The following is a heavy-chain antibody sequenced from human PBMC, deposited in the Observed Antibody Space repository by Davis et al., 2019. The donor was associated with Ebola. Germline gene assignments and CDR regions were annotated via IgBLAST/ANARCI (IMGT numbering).Heavy chain of an antibody. D-gene: IGHD6-13*01. V-gene: IGHV1-2*04. J-gene: IGHJ6*02. CDR3: ARDGLPLPGYSSSWYSYYGMDV. Sequence: ASVKVSCKASGYTFTGYYMHWVRQAPGQGLEWMGWINPNSGGTNYAQKFQGWVTMTRDTSISTAYMELSRLRSDDTAVYYCARDGLPLPGYSSSWYSYYGMDVWGQGTTVTVSS. CDR1: GYTFTGYY. CDR2: INPNSGGT.